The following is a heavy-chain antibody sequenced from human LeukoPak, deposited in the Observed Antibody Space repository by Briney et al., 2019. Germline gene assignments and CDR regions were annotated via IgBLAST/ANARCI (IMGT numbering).Heavy chain of an antibody. Sequence: GGSLRLSCAASGFNFDDYGMTWVRQAPGKGLEWVSGVNWNGYSTGYVDSVKGRFTVARDNAKHSLYLQMNSLRAEDTAVYYCARDLDGYDFWSGPPDYWGQGTLVTVSS. V-gene: IGHV3-20*04. CDR3: ARDLDGYDFWSGPPDY. D-gene: IGHD3-3*01. CDR2: VNWNGYST. CDR1: GFNFDDYG. J-gene: IGHJ4*02.